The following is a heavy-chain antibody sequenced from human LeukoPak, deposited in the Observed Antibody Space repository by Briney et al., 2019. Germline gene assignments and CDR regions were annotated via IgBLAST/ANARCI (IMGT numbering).Heavy chain of an antibody. Sequence: ASVKLSCKASGYTFTSYGISWMRQAPGQGLEWMGWISAYNGNTNYAQKLQGRVTMTTDTSTSTAYMELRSLRSDDTAVYYCATQYSGYDSSLDYWGQGTLVTVSS. V-gene: IGHV1-18*01. CDR2: ISAYNGNT. J-gene: IGHJ4*02. CDR3: ATQYSGYDSSLDY. D-gene: IGHD5-12*01. CDR1: GYTFTSYG.